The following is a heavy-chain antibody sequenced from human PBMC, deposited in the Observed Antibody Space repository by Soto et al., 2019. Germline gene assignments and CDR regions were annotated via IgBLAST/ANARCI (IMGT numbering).Heavy chain of an antibody. CDR2: VSIGGST. V-gene: IGHV3-23*01. D-gene: IGHD2-15*01. CDR3: AKRRGAGGHFDY. CDR1: GFTFSSYA. J-gene: IGHJ4*02. Sequence: DVQLLESGGGLVQPEGSLRLSCAASGFTFSSYAMGWVRQGPGKGLEWFAVVSIGGSTHYADSVRGRFTTSRDNSKNTLSLQMNSLTAEDTAVYFCAKRRGAGGHFDYWGQGALVTVSS.